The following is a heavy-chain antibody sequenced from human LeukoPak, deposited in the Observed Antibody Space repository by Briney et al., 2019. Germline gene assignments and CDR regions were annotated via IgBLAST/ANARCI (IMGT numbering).Heavy chain of an antibody. D-gene: IGHD6-13*01. V-gene: IGHV4-39*01. Sequence: SETLSLTCTVSGDSISNSNYYWGWIRQPPGKGLEWIGTIYYSGSTYYNPSLKSRVTISVDTSKNQFSLKLSSVTAADTAVYYCARHPAFPDRIAAAVSWGQGTLVTVSS. CDR1: GDSISNSNYY. J-gene: IGHJ4*02. CDR3: ARHPAFPDRIAAAVS. CDR2: IYYSGST.